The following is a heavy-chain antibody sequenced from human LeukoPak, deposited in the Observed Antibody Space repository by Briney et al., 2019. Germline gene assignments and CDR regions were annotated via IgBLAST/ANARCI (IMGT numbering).Heavy chain of an antibody. CDR1: GFTFSSYG. CDR3: TSDLDKSDGL. J-gene: IGHJ3*01. Sequence: GRSLRLSCAASGFTFSSYGMHWVRQAPGKGLEWVAVISYDGSNKYYADSVKGRFTISRDNAKSSLYLQMNSLRAEDTAVYYCTSDLDKSDGLWGQGTKVTVSS. V-gene: IGHV3-30*03. D-gene: IGHD2-8*01. CDR2: ISYDGSNK.